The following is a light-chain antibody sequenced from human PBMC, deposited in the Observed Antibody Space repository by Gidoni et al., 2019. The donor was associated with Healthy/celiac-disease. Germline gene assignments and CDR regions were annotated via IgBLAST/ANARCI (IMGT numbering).Light chain of an antibody. CDR2: ASS. CDR3: QQSYSTRLT. V-gene: IGKV1-39*01. J-gene: IGKJ3*01. Sequence: DIQMTQSPSSLSASVGDRVTITCRASQSISSYLNWYQQKPGQAPKLLFYASSSLQSGVPSRFSGSGSGTDFTLTISSLQPEDFATYYCQQSYSTRLTFGPGTKVDIK. CDR1: QSISSY.